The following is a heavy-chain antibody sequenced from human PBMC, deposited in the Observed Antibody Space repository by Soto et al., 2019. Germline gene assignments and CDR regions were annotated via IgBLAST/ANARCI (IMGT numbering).Heavy chain of an antibody. Sequence: PGGSLRLSCAASGFTVSSYWINWVRQTPGKGLEWVANIKGDGSEKYYVDSLRGRFTISRDNAKNSLYLHMNSLRAEDTAVYYCVRGTMAPGLDHWGQGTLVTVSS. CDR1: GFTVSSYW. D-gene: IGHD3-3*01. J-gene: IGHJ4*02. CDR2: IKGDGSEK. V-gene: IGHV3-7*01. CDR3: VRGTMAPGLDH.